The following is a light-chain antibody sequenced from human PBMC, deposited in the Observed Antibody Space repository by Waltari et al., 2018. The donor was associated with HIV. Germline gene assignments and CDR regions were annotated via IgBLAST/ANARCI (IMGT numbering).Light chain of an antibody. CDR2: AAS. J-gene: IGKJ2*01. Sequence: DIQMNQSTSSLSASVGDRVSITCRTSQSISNYLNWYQQKIGEAPNLLIHAASSLQSGFPSRFSGSGSGTDFTLTIRNLQPEDFATYYCQQSYSTPYTFGQGTKLQIK. V-gene: IGKV1-39*01. CDR3: QQSYSTPYT. CDR1: QSISNY.